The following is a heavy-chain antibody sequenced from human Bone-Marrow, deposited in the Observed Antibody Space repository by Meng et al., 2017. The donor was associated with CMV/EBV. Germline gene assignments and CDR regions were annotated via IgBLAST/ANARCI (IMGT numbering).Heavy chain of an antibody. V-gene: IGHV3-64*02. D-gene: IGHD2-2*02. CDR1: GFTFSTYA. J-gene: IGHJ6*02. Sequence: GASLKISCASSGFTFSTYAMHWVRQAPGKGLEYVSSISSNGGSTYYAESVKGRFTISRDNSKTSLYLQMNSLRAEDTAVYYCARDWGYCSSTSCYTGIPTDYYYGMDVWGQGTTVTVSS. CDR2: ISSNGGST. CDR3: ARDWGYCSSTSCYTGIPTDYYYGMDV.